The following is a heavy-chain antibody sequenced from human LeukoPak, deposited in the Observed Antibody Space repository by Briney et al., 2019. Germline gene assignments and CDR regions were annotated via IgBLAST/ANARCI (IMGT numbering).Heavy chain of an antibody. D-gene: IGHD6-19*01. CDR2: IYYSGST. CDR1: GGSVSSGSDY. CDR3: ASLSGWYKENY. J-gene: IGHJ4*02. V-gene: IGHV4-61*01. Sequence: SETLSLTCTVSGGSVSSGSDYWGWIRQPPGRGLEWIGYIYYSGSTNYNPSLKSRFTISVDTSKNQFSLKLSSVTAADTAVYYCASLSGWYKENYWGQGTLVTVSS.